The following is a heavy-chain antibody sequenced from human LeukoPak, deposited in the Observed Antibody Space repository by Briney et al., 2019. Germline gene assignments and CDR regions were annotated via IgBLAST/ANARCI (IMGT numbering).Heavy chain of an antibody. D-gene: IGHD6-25*01. Sequence: SETLSLTCTVSGGSISSYYWNWIRQPPGKGLEWIGYIYYTGSTNYNPSLKSRVTISVDTSKNQFSLRLRSVTAADTAIYYCARLGYTSGYWGQGTLVTVSS. CDR3: ARLGYTSGY. CDR1: GGSISSYY. CDR2: IYYTGST. V-gene: IGHV4-59*12. J-gene: IGHJ4*02.